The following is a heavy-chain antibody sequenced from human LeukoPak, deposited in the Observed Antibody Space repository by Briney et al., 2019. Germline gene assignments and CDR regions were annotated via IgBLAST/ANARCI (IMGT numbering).Heavy chain of an antibody. CDR2: ISAYNGNA. CDR3: ARGGKGPGWDYDSSGSYFDY. Sequence: ASVKVSCKASGYTFTSYGISWVRQAPGQGLEWMGWISAYNGNANYAQKLQGRVTMTTDTSTSTAYMELRSLRSDDTAVYYCARGGKGPGWDYDSSGSYFDYWGQGTLVTVSS. J-gene: IGHJ4*02. D-gene: IGHD3-22*01. V-gene: IGHV1-18*01. CDR1: GYTFTSYG.